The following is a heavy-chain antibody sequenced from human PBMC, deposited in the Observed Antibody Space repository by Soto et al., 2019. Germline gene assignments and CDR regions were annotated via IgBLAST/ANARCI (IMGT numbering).Heavy chain of an antibody. Sequence: QLQLVESGGGVDQHGESPRLSCAASGFTFSSYGMHWVRQAPGKGLEWVAVISYDGSNKYYADSVKGRFTISRDNSKNTLYLQMNSLRAEDTAVYYCAKGVYYYYYGMDVWGQGTTVTVSS. CDR1: GFTFSSYG. V-gene: IGHV3-30*18. J-gene: IGHJ6*02. CDR2: ISYDGSNK. CDR3: AKGVYYYYYGMDV.